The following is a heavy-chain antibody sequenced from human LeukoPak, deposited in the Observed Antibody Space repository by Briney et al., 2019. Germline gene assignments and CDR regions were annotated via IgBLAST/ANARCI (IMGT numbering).Heavy chain of an antibody. CDR2: ISYSGST. J-gene: IGHJ5*02. Sequence: TSETLSLTCTVSGDSVSSNPNHWTWIRQPPGKGLEWIGYISYSGSTYYNPSLESRLTISVDTSKNQFSLKLTSVTAADTGIYYCAREGAGNSPLDPWGQGTLVAVSS. CDR3: AREGAGNSPLDP. V-gene: IGHV4-30-4*01. CDR1: GDSVSSNPNH. D-gene: IGHD4-23*01.